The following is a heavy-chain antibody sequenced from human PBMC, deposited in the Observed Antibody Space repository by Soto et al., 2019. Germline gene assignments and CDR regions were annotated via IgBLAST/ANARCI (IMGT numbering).Heavy chain of an antibody. Sequence: EVQLVESGGGLVQPGGSLRLTCVASGLPFSIYSMNWFRQAPGKGLEWYSYITSDSNTINYADSVKGRFTISRDNAKNLVYLQMNSLRDEDTAVYFCTRSGEGHFDYWGQGTVVTVSS. D-gene: IGHD3-10*01. CDR3: TRSGEGHFDY. J-gene: IGHJ4*02. V-gene: IGHV3-48*02. CDR1: GLPFSIYS. CDR2: ITSDSNTI.